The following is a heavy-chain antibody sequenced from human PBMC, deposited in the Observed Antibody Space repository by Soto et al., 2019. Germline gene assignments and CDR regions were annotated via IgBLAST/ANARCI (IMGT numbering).Heavy chain of an antibody. J-gene: IGHJ5*02. Sequence: QEQLVQSGAEVKKPGASVKVSCKTSGYTFTDYDINWVRQATGQGLEWIGWMNPNSGETGYAQKFRGRAPLTRSASLSQAYLELSSLRSEDTAVYYCGRVAVAARPRWYNWFDPGGQGPLVTVS. V-gene: IGHV1-8*01. D-gene: IGHD2-15*01. CDR1: GYTFTDYD. CDR2: MNPNSGET. CDR3: GRVAVAARPRWYNWFDP.